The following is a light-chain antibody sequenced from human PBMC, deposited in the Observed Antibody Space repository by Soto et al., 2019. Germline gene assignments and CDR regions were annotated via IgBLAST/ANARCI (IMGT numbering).Light chain of an antibody. CDR1: SSDVGGYNY. V-gene: IGLV2-14*01. Sequence: QSALTQPASVSGSPGQSITISCTGTSSDVGGYNYVSWYQQHPGTAPKLMIYDVSNRPSGVSNRFSGSKSGNTASLTISGLQAEDEADYYCNSYTSRSTYVFGTGTKVTVL. J-gene: IGLJ1*01. CDR3: NSYTSRSTYV. CDR2: DVS.